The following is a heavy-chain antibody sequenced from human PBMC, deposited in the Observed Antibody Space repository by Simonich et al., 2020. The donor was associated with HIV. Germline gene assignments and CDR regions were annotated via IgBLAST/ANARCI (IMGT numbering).Heavy chain of an antibody. D-gene: IGHD4-4*01. CDR1: GFTFTNFW. J-gene: IGHJ4*02. Sequence: GGPLRLSCADSGFTFTNFWLSWVRQAPGKGLEWVANIEQDGSEKNFVDSVKGRFTISRDNAKNSLYLQMNSLRAEDTAVYHCARDIGYSTYDYWGQGTLVTVSS. V-gene: IGHV3-7*01. CDR3: ARDIGYSTYDY. CDR2: IEQDGSEK.